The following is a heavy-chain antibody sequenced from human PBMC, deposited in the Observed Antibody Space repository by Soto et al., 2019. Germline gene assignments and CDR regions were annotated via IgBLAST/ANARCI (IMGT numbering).Heavy chain of an antibody. J-gene: IGHJ3*02. V-gene: IGHV3-21*01. CDR3: ARDKTTVTPRRAFVI. D-gene: IGHD4-17*01. CDR2: ISSSSSYI. Sequence: GGSLRLSCAASGFTFSSYSMNWVRQAPGKGLEWVSSISSSSSYIYYADTVKGRFTISRDNAKNLLYLQMNSLRAEDSSVYYCARDKTTVTPRRAFVIWGQGTMVTVSS. CDR1: GFTFSSYS.